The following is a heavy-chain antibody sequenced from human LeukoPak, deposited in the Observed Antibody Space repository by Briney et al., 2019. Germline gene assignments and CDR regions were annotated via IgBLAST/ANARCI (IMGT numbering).Heavy chain of an antibody. CDR1: GFTFSIYA. Sequence: PGGSLRLSCAASGFTFSIYAMNWVRQAPGKGLEWVSIVSHDGDSTYYAGSVKGRFTISRDNSKSTLYLQMNNLTAEDTAIYSCMRMRLASPGNVYWGQGTLVTVSS. D-gene: IGHD6-13*01. V-gene: IGHV3-30*04. CDR3: MRMRLASPGNVY. CDR2: VSHDGDST. J-gene: IGHJ4*02.